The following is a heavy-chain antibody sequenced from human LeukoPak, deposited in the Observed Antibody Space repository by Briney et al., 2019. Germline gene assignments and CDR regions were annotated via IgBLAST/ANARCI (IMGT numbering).Heavy chain of an antibody. CDR1: GYTFTGYY. J-gene: IGHJ4*02. CDR3: APGAVVAAPYYFDY. CDR2: INPNSGGT. Sequence: GASVKVSCKTSGYTFTGYYIHWVRQAPGQGPEWMGWINPNSGGTNYAQKFQGRVTMTRDTSISTAYMELSRLRSDDTAVYYCAPGAVVAAPYYFDYWGQGTLVTVSS. D-gene: IGHD3-22*01. V-gene: IGHV1-2*02.